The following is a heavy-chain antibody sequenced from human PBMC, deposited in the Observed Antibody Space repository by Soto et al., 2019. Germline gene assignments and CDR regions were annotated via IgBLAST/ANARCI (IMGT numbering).Heavy chain of an antibody. CDR1: GGTINSGDYF. D-gene: IGHD5-12*01. CDR2: IFYTGST. Sequence: PSETLSLTCSVSGGTINSGDYFCSWIRQPPGKGLEWIGSIFYTGSTYYSPSLKSRASMSMDTSKKLFSLRLRSLTAADTAVYFCARVKATLYRHYYFDYWGQGNPVTVPS. V-gene: IGHV4-30-4*01. CDR3: ARVKATLYRHYYFDY. J-gene: IGHJ4*02.